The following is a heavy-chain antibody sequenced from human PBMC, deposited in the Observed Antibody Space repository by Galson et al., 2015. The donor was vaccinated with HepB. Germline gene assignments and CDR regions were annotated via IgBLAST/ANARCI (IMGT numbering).Heavy chain of an antibody. CDR1: GFTFSSYA. CDR3: AREKRKIVVVPAAIGAGGYGMDV. V-gene: IGHV3-30*04. J-gene: IGHJ6*02. CDR2: ISYDGGNK. Sequence: SLRLSCAASGFTFSSYAMHWVRQAPGKGLEWVAVISYDGGNKYYADSVKGRFTISRDNSKNTLYLQMNSLRAEDTAVYYCAREKRKIVVVPAAIGAGGYGMDVWGQGTTVTVSS. D-gene: IGHD2-2*01.